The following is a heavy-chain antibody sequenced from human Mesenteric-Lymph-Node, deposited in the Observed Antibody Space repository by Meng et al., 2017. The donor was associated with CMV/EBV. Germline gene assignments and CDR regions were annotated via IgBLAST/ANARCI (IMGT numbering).Heavy chain of an antibody. Sequence: GGSLRLSCAASGFTFSSYSMNWVRQAPGKGLEWVSSISGSSLYISYADSVKGRFAISRDNAENSLHLQMNSLRAEDTAVYYCARLRASAGTSLDYWGQGTLVTVSS. V-gene: IGHV3-21*01. J-gene: IGHJ4*02. CDR3: ARLRASAGTSLDY. CDR2: ISGSSLYI. D-gene: IGHD6-13*01. CDR1: GFTFSSYS.